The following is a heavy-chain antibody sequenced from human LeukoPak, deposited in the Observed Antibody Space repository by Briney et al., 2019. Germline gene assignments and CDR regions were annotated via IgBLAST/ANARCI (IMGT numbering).Heavy chain of an antibody. Sequence: ASVKVSCRASGYTFTGYYMHWVRQAPGQGLEWMGWIHPNSGGTNYAQKFQGKVTMTRDTSISTAYVELSRLRSDDTAVYCCARVKVGATIYYFDYWGQGTLVTVSS. V-gene: IGHV1-2*02. CDR3: ARVKVGATIYYFDY. CDR2: IHPNSGGT. D-gene: IGHD1-26*01. J-gene: IGHJ4*02. CDR1: GYTFTGYY.